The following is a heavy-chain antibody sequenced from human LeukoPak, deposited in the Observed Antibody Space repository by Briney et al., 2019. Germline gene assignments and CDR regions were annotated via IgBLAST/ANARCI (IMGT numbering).Heavy chain of an antibody. Sequence: GGSLRLSCAASGFAVSSNYMSWVRQAPGKGLEWVSVIYSGGSAYYADSVKGRFTISRDDSKNTLYLQMNSLRAEDTAVYYCAKATDYWGQGTLVTVSS. CDR3: AKATDY. J-gene: IGHJ4*02. V-gene: IGHV3-66*01. CDR2: IYSGGSA. CDR1: GFAVSSNY.